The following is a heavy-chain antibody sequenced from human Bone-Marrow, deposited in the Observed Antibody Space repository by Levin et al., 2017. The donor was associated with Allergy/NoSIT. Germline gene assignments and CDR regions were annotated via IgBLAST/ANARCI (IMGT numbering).Heavy chain of an antibody. D-gene: IGHD1-26*01. Sequence: SCAASGFTFSAFGMHWVRQAPGRGLEWVAVISYDGGHKFYADSVKGRFTISRDNSKNTHYLQMNSLRAEDTAVYYCTSDRGEWGQFYFDYWGQGILVTVSS. CDR2: ISYDGGHK. CDR3: TSDRGEWGQFYFDY. V-gene: IGHV3-33*01. J-gene: IGHJ4*02. CDR1: GFTFSAFG.